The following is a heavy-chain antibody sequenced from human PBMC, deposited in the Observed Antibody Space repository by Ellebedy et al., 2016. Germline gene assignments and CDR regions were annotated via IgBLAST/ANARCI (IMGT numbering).Heavy chain of an antibody. J-gene: IGHJ5*02. D-gene: IGHD4-11*01. CDR2: IKQDGSEK. V-gene: IGHV3-7*04. CDR3: ARDLILDYSNYVDPWFDP. CDR1: GFTFSSYW. Sequence: GESLKISCAASGFTFSSYWMSWVRQAPGKGLEWVANIKQDGSEKYYVDSVKGRFTISRDNAKNSLYLQMNSLRAEDTAVYYCARDLILDYSNYVDPWFDPWGQGTLVTVSS.